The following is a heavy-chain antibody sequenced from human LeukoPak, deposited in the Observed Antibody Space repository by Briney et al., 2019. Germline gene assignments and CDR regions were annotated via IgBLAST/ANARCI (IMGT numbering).Heavy chain of an antibody. Sequence: PGGSLRLSCAASGFTFSSYVMSWVRQAPGKGLKWVSAISDSGGSTYYADSVKGRFTISRDNSKNTVFLQMNSLGAEDTAIYYCAKGLVSYYFDYWGQGALVIVAS. D-gene: IGHD3-22*01. J-gene: IGHJ4*02. CDR3: AKGLVSYYFDY. V-gene: IGHV3-23*01. CDR2: ISDSGGST. CDR1: GFTFSSYV.